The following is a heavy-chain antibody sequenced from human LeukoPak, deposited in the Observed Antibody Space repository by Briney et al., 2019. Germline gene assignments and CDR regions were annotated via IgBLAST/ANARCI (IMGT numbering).Heavy chain of an antibody. CDR3: ARDGPSPKYCSGGSCTRYGMDV. D-gene: IGHD2-15*01. CDR1: GFTFSSYS. V-gene: IGHV3-21*01. J-gene: IGHJ6*02. Sequence: GGSLRLSCAASGFTFSSYSMNWVRQAPGQGLEWVSSISSSSSYIYYADSVKGRFTISRDNAKNSLYLQMTSLRAEDTAVYYCARDGPSPKYCSGGSCTRYGMDVWGQGTTVTVSS. CDR2: ISSSSSYI.